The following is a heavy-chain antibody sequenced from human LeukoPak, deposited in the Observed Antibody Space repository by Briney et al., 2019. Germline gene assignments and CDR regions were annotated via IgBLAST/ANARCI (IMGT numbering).Heavy chain of an antibody. Sequence: ASVKVSCKASGYTFTSYYMHWVRQAPGQGLEWMGIINPSGGSTNYAQKLQGRVTMTTDTSTSTAYMELRSLRSDDTAVYYCARVVTMVRGKLKDFDYWGQGTLVTVSS. CDR1: GYTFTSYY. D-gene: IGHD3-10*01. CDR2: INPSGGST. CDR3: ARVVTMVRGKLKDFDY. V-gene: IGHV1-46*01. J-gene: IGHJ4*02.